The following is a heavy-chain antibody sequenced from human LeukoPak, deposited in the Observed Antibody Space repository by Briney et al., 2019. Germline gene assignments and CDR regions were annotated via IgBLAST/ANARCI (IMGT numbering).Heavy chain of an antibody. J-gene: IGHJ3*02. CDR2: ISASNGNT. CDR3: ARDGIAAAEDAFDI. Sequence: ASVKVSCKTSGYSFSDYAITWVRQVRGQGLQWVGWISASNGNTDYAQSFRGRATMTTDTSTSTAYMELRSLRSDDTAVYYCARDGIAAAEDAFDIWGQGTMVTVSS. D-gene: IGHD6-13*01. V-gene: IGHV1-18*01. CDR1: GYSFSDYA.